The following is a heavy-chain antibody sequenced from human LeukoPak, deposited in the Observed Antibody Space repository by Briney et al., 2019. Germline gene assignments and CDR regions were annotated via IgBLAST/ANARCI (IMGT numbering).Heavy chain of an antibody. CDR3: ASLESRVDVNWFDP. CDR2: VSGSGGNT. CDR1: GFSFSNYA. Sequence: GGSLRLSCAPSGFSFSNYAMSWVRQAPGKGLELDSVVSGSGGNTYYADSVKGRFTISRDNSKNTLYLQMNSLKAEDTAVYYCASLESRVDVNWFDPWGQGTLVTVSS. D-gene: IGHD3-3*01. V-gene: IGHV3-23*01. J-gene: IGHJ5*02.